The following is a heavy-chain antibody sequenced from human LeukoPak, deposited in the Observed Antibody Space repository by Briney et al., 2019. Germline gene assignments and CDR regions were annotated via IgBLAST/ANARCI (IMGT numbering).Heavy chain of an antibody. V-gene: IGHV4-39*01. D-gene: IGHD3-10*01. CDR2: IYYSGST. Sequence: SETLSLTCTVSGGSISSSSYYWGWLRQPPGKGLEWIGSIYYSGSTYYNPSLKSRVTISVDTSKNQFSLKLSSVTAADTAVYYCARHKFPAYYYGSGSYPPDYWGQGTLVTVSS. CDR3: ARHKFPAYYYGSGSYPPDY. J-gene: IGHJ4*02. CDR1: GGSISSSSYY.